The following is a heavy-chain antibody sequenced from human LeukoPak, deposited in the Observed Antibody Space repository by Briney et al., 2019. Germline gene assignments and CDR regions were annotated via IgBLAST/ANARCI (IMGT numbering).Heavy chain of an antibody. D-gene: IGHD3-10*01. J-gene: IGHJ3*01. CDR1: GGSISSGSYY. CDR2: IYTSGST. CDR3: ASVALGAFDS. Sequence: PSQTLSLTCTVSGGSISSGSYYWSWIRQPAGKGLEWIGRIYTSGSTNYNPSLKGRVTISVDTSKNQFSLKLSSVTAADSAVYYCASVALGAFDSWGQGTMVTVSS. V-gene: IGHV4-61*02.